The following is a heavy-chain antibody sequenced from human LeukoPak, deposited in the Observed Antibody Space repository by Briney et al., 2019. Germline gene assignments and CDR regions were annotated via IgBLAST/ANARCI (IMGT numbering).Heavy chain of an antibody. J-gene: IGHJ4*02. CDR3: ARGQLEYYYDSSGELDY. Sequence: PSETLSLTCAVYGGSFSGYYWSWIRQPPGKGLEWIGEINHSGSTNYNPSPKSRVTMSVDTSKNQFSLKLSSVTAADTAVYYCARGQLEYYYDSSGELDYWGQGTLVTVSS. CDR1: GGSFSGYY. CDR2: INHSGST. V-gene: IGHV4-34*01. D-gene: IGHD3-22*01.